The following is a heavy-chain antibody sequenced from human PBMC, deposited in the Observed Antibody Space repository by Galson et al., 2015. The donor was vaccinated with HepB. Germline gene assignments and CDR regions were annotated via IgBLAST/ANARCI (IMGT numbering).Heavy chain of an antibody. CDR1: GFTFSDYW. D-gene: IGHD5-12*01. Sequence: SLRLSCAASGFTFSDYWMTWVRQAPGKGLEWVANIKQDGSEKYYVGSVKGRFTISRDNAKSSLYLQMNSLTAEDTAIYYCARGWLRWGNNWCDSWGQGTMVTVSS. CDR3: ARGWLRWGNNWCDS. J-gene: IGHJ5*01. V-gene: IGHV3-7*01. CDR2: IKQDGSEK.